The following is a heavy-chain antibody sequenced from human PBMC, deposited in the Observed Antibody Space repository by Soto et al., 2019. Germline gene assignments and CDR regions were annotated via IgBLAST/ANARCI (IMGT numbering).Heavy chain of an antibody. CDR2: ISYDGSHK. CDR3: AKGSVLGYCTGGSCYGDAFDI. Sequence: QVQLVESGGGVVQPGRSLRLSCAASGFTFSHYGMNWVRQAPGKGLEWVALISYDGSHKHYEDSVKGRFTISRDNSNNTLYLQRSSRPTEDTAVYYCAKGSVLGYCTGGSCYGDAFDIWGQGTMVTVSS. J-gene: IGHJ3*02. V-gene: IGHV3-30*18. CDR1: GFTFSHYG. D-gene: IGHD2-15*01.